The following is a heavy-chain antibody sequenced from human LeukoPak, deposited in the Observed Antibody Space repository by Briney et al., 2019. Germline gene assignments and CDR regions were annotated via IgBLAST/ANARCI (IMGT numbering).Heavy chain of an antibody. CDR2: IYHSGST. V-gene: IGHV4-30-2*01. CDR3: ATAGYSSSY. CDR1: AGSISSGGYY. Sequence: SETLFLTCTVSAGSISSGGYYWSWIRQPPGKGLEWIGYIYHSGSTYYNPSLKSRVTISVDRSKNQFSLKLSSVTAADTAVYYCATAGYSSSYWGQGTLVTVSS. J-gene: IGHJ4*02. D-gene: IGHD6-6*01.